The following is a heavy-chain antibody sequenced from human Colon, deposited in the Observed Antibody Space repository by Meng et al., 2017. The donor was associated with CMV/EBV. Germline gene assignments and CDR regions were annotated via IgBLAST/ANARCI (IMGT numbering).Heavy chain of an antibody. J-gene: IGHJ4*02. CDR1: GFSLSTIGMG. CDR3: AHRPYGSGSYFFDY. CDR2: IYWDDDK. V-gene: IGHV2-5*02. D-gene: IGHD3-10*01. Sequence: HITVKESAPTLVKPTQTLTLTCTLSGFSLSTIGMGVGWIRQPPGKALEWLGVIYWDDDKRYSPSLKSRLTITKDTSKNQVVLTMTNLDPLDTATYYCAHRPYGSGSYFFDYWGQGTLVTVSS.